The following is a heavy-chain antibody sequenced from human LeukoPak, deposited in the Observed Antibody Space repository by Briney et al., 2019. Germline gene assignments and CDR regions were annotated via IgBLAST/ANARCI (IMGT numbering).Heavy chain of an antibody. CDR3: AKDSPIYYIDY. J-gene: IGHJ4*02. CDR2: INYNGRNN. CDR1: GFTFSSYG. Sequence: GGSLRLSCAASGFTFSSYGMHWVRQAPGKGLEWVSFINYNGRNNYYADSVKGRFTMSRDSSKNTLSLQMNSLRDEDTAVYYCAKDSPIYYIDYWGQGTLVTVSS. V-gene: IGHV3-30*02. D-gene: IGHD3-10*01.